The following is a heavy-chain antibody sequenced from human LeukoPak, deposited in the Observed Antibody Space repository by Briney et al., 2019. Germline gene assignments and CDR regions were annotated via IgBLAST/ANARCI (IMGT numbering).Heavy chain of an antibody. CDR2: IYHSGSA. Sequence: PSETLSLTCTVSNDSISSSINYWGWIRQPPGKGLEWIGTIYHSGSAYYNPSLKSRVTISVSTSKNQFSLKLTSVTATDSAVYYCARSVDVAKSFEYWGQGTPVTVSS. CDR1: NDSISSSINY. J-gene: IGHJ4*02. D-gene: IGHD5-12*01. V-gene: IGHV4-39*01. CDR3: ARSVDVAKSFEY.